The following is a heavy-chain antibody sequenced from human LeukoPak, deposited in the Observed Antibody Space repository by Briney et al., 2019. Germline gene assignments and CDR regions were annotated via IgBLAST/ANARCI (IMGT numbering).Heavy chain of an antibody. V-gene: IGHV3-11*01. CDR1: GFTFSDYY. J-gene: IGHJ6*03. CDR3: AREDEAAMRPYYYYYMDV. Sequence: PGGSLRLSCAASGFTFSDYYMSWIRQAPGKGLEWVSYISSSGSTIYYADSVKGRFTISRDNAKNSLYLQMNSLRAEDTAVYYCAREDEAAMRPYYYYYMDVWGKGTTVTISS. D-gene: IGHD2-2*01. CDR2: ISSSGSTI.